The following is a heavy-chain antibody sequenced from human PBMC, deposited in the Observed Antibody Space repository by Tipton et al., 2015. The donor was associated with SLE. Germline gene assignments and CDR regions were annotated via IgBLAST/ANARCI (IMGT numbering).Heavy chain of an antibody. CDR3: ARDRGGLAAVAGIDY. J-gene: IGHJ4*02. Sequence: QSGPEVKKPGSSVKVSCKTSGGTFSSYAISWARQAPGQGLEWMGWINPNSGGTNYAQKFQGRLTMTRDTSISTAYMELSRLRSDDTAVYYCARDRGGLAAVAGIDYWGQGTLVTVSS. CDR2: INPNSGGT. V-gene: IGHV1-2*02. CDR1: GGTFSSYA. D-gene: IGHD6-13*01.